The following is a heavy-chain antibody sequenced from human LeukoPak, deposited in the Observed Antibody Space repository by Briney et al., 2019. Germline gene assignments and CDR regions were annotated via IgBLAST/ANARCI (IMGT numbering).Heavy chain of an antibody. J-gene: IGHJ4*02. CDR2: NDWDDDK. CDR1: GFSLSTSGMC. CDR3: ARISYGSGSGLDY. D-gene: IGHD3-10*01. V-gene: IGHV2-70*11. Sequence: SGPALVKPTQTLTLTCTFSGFSLSTSGMCVSWIRQPPGKALEWLGRNDWDDDKYYSTSLKTRLTISKDTSKNQVVLTMSNLDPVDTATYSCARISYGSGSGLDYWGQGTLVTVSS.